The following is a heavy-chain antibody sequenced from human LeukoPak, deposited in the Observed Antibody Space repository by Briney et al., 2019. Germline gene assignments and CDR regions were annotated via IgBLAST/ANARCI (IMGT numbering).Heavy chain of an antibody. CDR1: GLPLRNAL. D-gene: IGHD3-9*01. J-gene: IGHJ4*02. CDR2: IKSKTYGGTT. V-gene: IGHV3-15*01. CDR3: TTHDILTGYYTGGFDY. Sequence: GGPLRLPCAPSGLPLRNALMRWLRQPPGKGGEWVGRIKSKTYGGTTDYAAPVKGRFTSSRDDSKNTLYLQMTSLKSEDTAVYYCTTHDILTGYYTGGFDYWGQGTLVTVSS.